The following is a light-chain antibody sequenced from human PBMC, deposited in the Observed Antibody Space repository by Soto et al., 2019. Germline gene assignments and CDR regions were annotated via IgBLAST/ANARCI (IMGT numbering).Light chain of an antibody. CDR1: QSISSGY. CDR2: GAS. CDR3: QQYGGSPLVT. Sequence: ETVLTQSPGTLSLSPGERATLSCRASQSISSGYLAWYQQRPGQAPRLLISGASHRATGIPDRFSGSGSGTDFTLTISRLEPEDFAVYYCQQYGGSPLVTFGGGTKVEIK. J-gene: IGKJ4*01. V-gene: IGKV3-20*01.